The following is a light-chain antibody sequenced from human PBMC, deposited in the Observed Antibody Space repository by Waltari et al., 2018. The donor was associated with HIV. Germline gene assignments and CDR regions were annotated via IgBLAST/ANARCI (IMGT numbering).Light chain of an antibody. CDR3: QQTYSTPRT. J-gene: IGKJ1*01. CDR1: QSINRY. CDR2: AAS. V-gene: IGKV1-39*01. Sequence: DIQMTQSPSSLSASVGDRVTITCRASQSINRYLNWYQQKPGKAPRLLIYAASSLQSGVPSRFSGSGSGTDFTLTISNLQPEDCATYYCQQTYSTPRTFGQGTKVEIK.